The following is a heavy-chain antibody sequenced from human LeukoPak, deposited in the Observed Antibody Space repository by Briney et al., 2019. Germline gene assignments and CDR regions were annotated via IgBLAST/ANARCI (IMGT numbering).Heavy chain of an antibody. CDR2: VYYGRSP. J-gene: IGHJ5*02. V-gene: IGHV4-39*07. CDR3: ARAPDIVVVPAATYNWFDP. Sequence: SETLSLTCTVSGDSISRSTYYWAWIRQPPGKGLEWIGSVYYGRSPYFNPSLESRATISVDTSKNQFSLKLSSVTAADTAVYYCARAPDIVVVPAATYNWFDPWGQGTLVTVSS. D-gene: IGHD2-2*01. CDR1: GDSISRSTYY.